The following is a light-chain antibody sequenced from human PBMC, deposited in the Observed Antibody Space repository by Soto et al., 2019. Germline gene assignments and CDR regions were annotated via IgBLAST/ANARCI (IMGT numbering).Light chain of an antibody. V-gene: IGKV3-20*01. J-gene: IGKJ1*01. Sequence: EIVLTQSPATLSLSPGERATLSCRASQSVSSYLAWYQQKPGQAPRLLIYGASSRATGIPDRFSGSGSGTDFTLTISRLEPEDCAIYYCQQYGSSPRFGQGTKVDI. CDR3: QQYGSSPR. CDR1: QSVSSY. CDR2: GAS.